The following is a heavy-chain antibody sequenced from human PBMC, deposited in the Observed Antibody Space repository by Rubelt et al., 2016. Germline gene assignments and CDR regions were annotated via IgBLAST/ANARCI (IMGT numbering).Heavy chain of an antibody. CDR2: IKQDGSEK. V-gene: IGHV3-7*01. CDR1: GFTFSSYW. J-gene: IGHJ6*02. CDR3: ARDPDYYGSGSYGYPTSYYYYYGMDV. Sequence: EVQLVESGGGLVQPGGSLRLSCAASGFTFSSYWMSWVRQAPGKGLEWVANIKQDGSEKYYVDSVKGRFTISRDNAKNSLYLQMNSLRAEDTAVYYCARDPDYYGSGSYGYPTSYYYYYGMDVWGQGTTVTVSS. D-gene: IGHD3-10*01.